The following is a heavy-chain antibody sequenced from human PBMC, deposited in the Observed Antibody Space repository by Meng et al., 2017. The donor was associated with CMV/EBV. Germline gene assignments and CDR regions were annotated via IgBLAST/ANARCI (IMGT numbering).Heavy chain of an antibody. CDR3: AKDKQYYDSSGWIDY. D-gene: IGHD3-22*01. V-gene: IGHV3-66*02. CDR1: GFTVSSNY. Sequence: GGSLRLSCAASGFTVSSNYMSWVRQAPGKGLEWVSVIYSGGSTYYADSVKGRFTISRDNSKNTLYLQMNSLRAEDTAVYYCAKDKQYYDSSGWIDYWGQGTLVTVSS. CDR2: IYSGGST. J-gene: IGHJ4*02.